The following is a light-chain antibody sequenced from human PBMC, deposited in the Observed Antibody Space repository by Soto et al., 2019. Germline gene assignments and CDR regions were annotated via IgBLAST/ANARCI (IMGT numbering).Light chain of an antibody. V-gene: IGLV8-61*01. CDR1: SGSVSTSYY. J-gene: IGLJ3*02. CDR2: STN. CDR3: VLYMGSGIWV. Sequence: QTVVTQEPSLSVSPGGTATLTCGLSSGSVSTSYYPSWYQQTPGQAPRTLIYSTNTRSSGVPDRFSGSILGNKAALTITGAQADDESDYYCVLYMGSGIWVFGGGTKLTVL.